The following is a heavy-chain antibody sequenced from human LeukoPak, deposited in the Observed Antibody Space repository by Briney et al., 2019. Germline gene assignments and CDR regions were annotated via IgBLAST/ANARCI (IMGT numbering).Heavy chain of an antibody. Sequence: PSETLSLTCAVYGGSLSGSYWSWIRQPPGKGLEWIGEINHVGSTTYNPSLKSRVTISVDTYKNHFSLKLSSVTAADTAVFYCARGGPSYAYDGSGYYHSSAGYKPWGQGTLVTVSS. CDR1: GGSLSGSY. J-gene: IGHJ3*01. CDR3: ARGGPSYAYDGSGYYHSSAGYKP. V-gene: IGHV4-34*01. D-gene: IGHD3-22*01. CDR2: INHVGST.